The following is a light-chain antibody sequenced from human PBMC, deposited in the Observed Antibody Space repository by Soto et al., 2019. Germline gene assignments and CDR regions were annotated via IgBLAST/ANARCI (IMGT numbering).Light chain of an antibody. CDR1: SSDVGGYNY. Sequence: QSVLTQPASVSGSPGQSITIPCTGTSSDVGGYNYVSWYQQHPGNAPKLMIYDVRNRPSGVSNRFSGSKSVNTASLTISGLQAEDEADYCCSSYTTVSTYVFGTGAKVTVL. V-gene: IGLV2-14*01. J-gene: IGLJ1*01. CDR3: SSYTTVSTYV. CDR2: DVR.